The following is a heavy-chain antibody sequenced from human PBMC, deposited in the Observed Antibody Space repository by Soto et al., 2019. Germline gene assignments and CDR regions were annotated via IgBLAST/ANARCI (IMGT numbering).Heavy chain of an antibody. CDR3: ARQRDGYNWGYDS. CDR1: GGSISSYY. J-gene: IGHJ4*02. V-gene: IGHV4-59*08. Sequence: SETLSLTCSVSGGSISSYYWSWIRQPPGKGLEWIGYIYYSGSTNYNPSLKSRVTISVDTSKNQFSLKLSSVTAADTAVYYCARQRDGYNWGYDSWGQGTLVTVSS. D-gene: IGHD5-12*01. CDR2: IYYSGST.